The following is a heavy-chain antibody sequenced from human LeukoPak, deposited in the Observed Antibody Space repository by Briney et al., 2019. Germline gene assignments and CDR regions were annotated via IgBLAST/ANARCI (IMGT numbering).Heavy chain of an antibody. CDR1: GFTLSNYW. D-gene: IGHD3-10*01. CDR3: ARGRGPYGWFDP. Sequence: PGGSLRLSCAASGFTLSNYWMHWARQTPGKGLVWVSRMSSDESTTNYADSVRGRFTISRDNAKNALYLQMNNLRAEDTAIYFCARGRGPYGWFDPWGQGTLVTVSS. J-gene: IGHJ5*02. CDR2: MSSDESTT. V-gene: IGHV3-74*01.